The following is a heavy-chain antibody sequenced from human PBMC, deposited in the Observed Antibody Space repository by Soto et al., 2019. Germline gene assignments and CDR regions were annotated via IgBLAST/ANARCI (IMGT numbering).Heavy chain of an antibody. CDR2: INEDSTYI. Sequence: EVQLVESGGGLVKPGGSLRLSCTASGFAFNTFSMNWVRQAPGKGLEWVSSINEDSTYIYYADSLRGRITISRDNAKASLFLQMNSLTPDDTAVYYCVRDLGRYFRSGYMDLWGDGATVTVSS. J-gene: IGHJ6*03. V-gene: IGHV3-21*02. CDR1: GFAFNTFS. CDR3: VRDLGRYFRSGYMDL. D-gene: IGHD3-9*01.